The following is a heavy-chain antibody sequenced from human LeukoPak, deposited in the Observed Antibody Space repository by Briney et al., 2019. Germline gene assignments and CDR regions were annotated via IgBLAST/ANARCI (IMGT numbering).Heavy chain of an antibody. D-gene: IGHD6-6*01. CDR2: ISGSGGST. J-gene: IGHJ4*02. V-gene: IGHV3-23*01. Sequence: GGSLRLSCAASGFTFSSYAMSWVRQAPGKGLEWVSAISGSGGSTYYADSVKGRFTISRDSSKNTLYLQMNSLRAEDTAVYYCAKDPSSSVGPYYFDYWGQGTLVTVSS. CDR3: AKDPSSSVGPYYFDY. CDR1: GFTFSSYA.